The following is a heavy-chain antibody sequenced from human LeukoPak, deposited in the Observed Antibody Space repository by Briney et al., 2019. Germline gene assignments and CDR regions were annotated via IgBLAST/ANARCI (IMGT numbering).Heavy chain of an antibody. Sequence: GGSLRLSCAASGFTFSSYWMSWVRQAPGKGREWVANIKQDGSEKYYVDSVKGRFTISRDNAKNSLYLQMNSLRAEDTAVYYCAREWGMITFGGVIVRGYFDYWGQGTLVTVSS. V-gene: IGHV3-7*01. CDR3: AREWGMITFGGVIVRGYFDY. J-gene: IGHJ4*02. D-gene: IGHD3-16*02. CDR2: IKQDGSEK. CDR1: GFTFSSYW.